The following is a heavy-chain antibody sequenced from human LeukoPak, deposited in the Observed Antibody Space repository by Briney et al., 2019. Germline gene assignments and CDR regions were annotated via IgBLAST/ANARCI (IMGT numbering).Heavy chain of an antibody. J-gene: IGHJ5*02. CDR3: ARGVSFSRSNVLRMGYSSSPSTVFDP. V-gene: IGHV4-61*02. D-gene: IGHD6-13*01. CDR2: MYTSGSA. CDR1: GGSISSGSYY. Sequence: SETLSLTCTVSGGSISSGSYYWTWIRQPAGKGLEWIGRMYTSGSANYNPSLKSRVTISVDKSKNQFSLKLSSVTAADTAVYYCARGVSFSRSNVLRMGYSSSPSTVFDPWGQGTLVTVSS.